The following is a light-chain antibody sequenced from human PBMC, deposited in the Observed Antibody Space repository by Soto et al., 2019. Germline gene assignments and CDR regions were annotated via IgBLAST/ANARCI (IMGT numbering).Light chain of an antibody. CDR3: QQYNSYSPWT. CDR1: QSIGSW. J-gene: IGKJ1*01. Sequence: QMTQYPSTLSASVGDRVIITCRASQSIGSWLAWYQQKPGKAPKLLIYKASSLQSGVPSRFSGSGSGPEFTLTISSLQPDDFATYYCQQYNSYSPWTFGQGAKADNK. V-gene: IGKV1-5*03. CDR2: KAS.